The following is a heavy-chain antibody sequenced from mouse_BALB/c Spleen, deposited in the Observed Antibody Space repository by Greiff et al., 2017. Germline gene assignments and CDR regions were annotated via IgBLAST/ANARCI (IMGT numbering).Heavy chain of an antibody. CDR1: GFSLTSYG. V-gene: IGHV2-9*02. J-gene: IGHJ2*01. D-gene: IGHD2-3*01. Sequence: VKLQESGPGLVAPSQSLSITCTVSGFSLTSYGVHWVRQPPGKGLEWLGVIWAGGSTNYNSALMSRLSISKDNSKSQVFLKMNSLQTDDTAMYYCARDRPLYDGSFDYWGQGTTLTVSS. CDR3: ARDRPLYDGSFDY. CDR2: IWAGGST.